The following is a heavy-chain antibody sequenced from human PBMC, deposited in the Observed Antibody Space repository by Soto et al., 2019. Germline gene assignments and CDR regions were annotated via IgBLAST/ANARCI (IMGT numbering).Heavy chain of an antibody. Sequence: GGSLRLSCAASGFTFSNAWMNWVRQAPGKGLEWVGRIKSKTDGGTTDYAAPVKGRFTISRDDSKNTLYLQMNSLKTEDTAVYYCTIQSYDFWSGYYNTPPPYYYYGMDVWGQGTTVTVSS. J-gene: IGHJ6*02. CDR2: IKSKTDGGTT. V-gene: IGHV3-15*07. D-gene: IGHD3-3*01. CDR3: TIQSYDFWSGYYNTPPPYYYYGMDV. CDR1: GFTFSNAW.